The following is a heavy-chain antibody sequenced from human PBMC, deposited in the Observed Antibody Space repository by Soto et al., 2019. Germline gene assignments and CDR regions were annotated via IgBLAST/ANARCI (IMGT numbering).Heavy chain of an antibody. CDR3: ARRDDSETFDI. D-gene: IGHD5-18*01. J-gene: IGHJ3*02. Sequence: EVQLLESGGGLIQPGGSLRLICGASGLSVTANYMTWVRPAPGRGLEWLSIIYRGGGTYYADSLKGRAIISRDGSRNMVFLQMNSLTAEDAGVYYCARRDDSETFDIWGRGTAVNVSS. V-gene: IGHV3-53*01. CDR1: GLSVTANY. CDR2: IYRGGGT.